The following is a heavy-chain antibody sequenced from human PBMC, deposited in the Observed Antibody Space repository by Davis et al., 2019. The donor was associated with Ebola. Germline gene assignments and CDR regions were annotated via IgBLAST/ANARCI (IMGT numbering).Heavy chain of an antibody. V-gene: IGHV3-23*01. Sequence: GGSLRLSCTDSVITFSSYAMTWVRQAPGKGLEWVSAISGSGGSTYYADSVKGRFTISRDNAKNSLYLQMNSLRAEDTAVYYCARVDTAMGKDYWGQGTLVTVSS. CDR3: ARVDTAMGKDY. CDR1: VITFSSYA. D-gene: IGHD5-18*01. CDR2: ISGSGGST. J-gene: IGHJ4*02.